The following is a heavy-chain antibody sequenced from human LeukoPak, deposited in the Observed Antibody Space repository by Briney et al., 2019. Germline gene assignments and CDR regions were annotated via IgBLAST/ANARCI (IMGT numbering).Heavy chain of an antibody. Sequence: GESLKISCKAFGYTFTSSWIGWVRQMPGKGLDWMGIIYPGDSDSRYSASFQGQVTISADKSIRTAYLQWSSLKASDTAMYYCAKVRSGDYSEDAFDIWGQGTMVTVS. CDR3: AKVRSGDYSEDAFDI. D-gene: IGHD1-26*01. CDR1: GYTFTSSW. CDR2: IYPGDSDS. J-gene: IGHJ3*02. V-gene: IGHV5-51*01.